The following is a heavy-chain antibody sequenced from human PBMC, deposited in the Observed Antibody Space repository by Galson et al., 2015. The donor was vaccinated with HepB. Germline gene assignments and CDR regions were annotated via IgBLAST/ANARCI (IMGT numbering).Heavy chain of an antibody. J-gene: IGHJ6*02. CDR1: GFTFSSYG. D-gene: IGHD4-11*01. Sequence: RLSCAASGFTFSSYGMHWVRQAPGKGLEWAAVISYDGSNKYYADSVKGRFTISRDNSKNTLYLQMNSLRAEDTAVYYCAKAFTVTTLYYYGMDVWGQGTTVTVSS. CDR3: AKAFTVTTLYYYGMDV. CDR2: ISYDGSNK. V-gene: IGHV3-30*18.